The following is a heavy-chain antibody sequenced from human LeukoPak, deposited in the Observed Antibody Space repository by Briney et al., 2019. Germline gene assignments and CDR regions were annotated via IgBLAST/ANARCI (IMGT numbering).Heavy chain of an antibody. Sequence: PEGSLRLSRAASGFTFSSYAMSWVRQAPGKGLEWVSAISGSGGSTYYADSVKGRFTISRDNSKNTLYLQMNSLRAEDTAVYYCARPPLHGPFDYWGQGTLVTVSS. CDR2: ISGSGGST. CDR3: ARPPLHGPFDY. V-gene: IGHV3-23*01. CDR1: GFTFSSYA. J-gene: IGHJ4*02.